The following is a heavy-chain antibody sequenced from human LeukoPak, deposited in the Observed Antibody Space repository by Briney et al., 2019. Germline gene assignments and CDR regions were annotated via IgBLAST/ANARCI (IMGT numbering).Heavy chain of an antibody. D-gene: IGHD5-18*01. V-gene: IGHV4-39*01. Sequence: PSETLSLTCTVSGGSISSSSYYWGWIRQPPGKGLEWIGSIYYSGSTYYNPSLKSRVTISVDTSKNQFSLKLSSVTAADTAVYYCARPPTGGYSYGSPFDYWGQGTLVTVSS. CDR1: GGSISSSSYY. CDR3: ARPPTGGYSYGSPFDY. J-gene: IGHJ4*02. CDR2: IYYSGST.